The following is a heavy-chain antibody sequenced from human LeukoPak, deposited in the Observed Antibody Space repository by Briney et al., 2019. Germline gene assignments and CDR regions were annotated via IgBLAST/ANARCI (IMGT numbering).Heavy chain of an antibody. J-gene: IGHJ4*02. D-gene: IGHD6-19*01. CDR2: INPNSGGT. CDR3: ARDRRGVAGFDY. CDR1: GYTFTGYY. Sequence: ASVKVSCKASGYTFTGYYMHWVRQAPGQGLEWMGWINPNSGGTNYAQKFQGRVTMTRDTSISTAYMELSRLRSEDTAVYHCARDRRGVAGFDYWGQGTLVTVSS. V-gene: IGHV1-2*02.